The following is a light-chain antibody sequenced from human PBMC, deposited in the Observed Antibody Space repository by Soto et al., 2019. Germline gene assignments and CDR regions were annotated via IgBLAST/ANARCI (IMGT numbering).Light chain of an antibody. J-gene: IGKJ4*01. CDR2: DAS. CDR1: ESMSNC. V-gene: IGKV1-5*01. CDR3: HQYYKWPLT. Sequence: DIQMTQSPSTLSASVGDRVTITCRASESMSNCLAWYQQKPGKAPKLLIYDASSLESGVPSRFSGSGSGTEFTLTISSLLSEDFAVYYCHQYYKWPLTFGGGTKVDIK.